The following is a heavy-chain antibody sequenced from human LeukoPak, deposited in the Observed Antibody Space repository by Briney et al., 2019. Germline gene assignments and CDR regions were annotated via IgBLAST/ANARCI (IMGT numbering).Heavy chain of an antibody. CDR2: IKSKTDGGTT. CDR3: TTDTYCSSTSCYVGY. Sequence: PGGSLRLSCAASGFTFSNAWMSWVRQAPGKGLEWVGRIKSKTDGGTTDYAAPVKRRFTISRDDSKNTLYLQMNSLKTEDTAVYYCTTDTYCSSTSCYVGYWGQGTLVTVSS. V-gene: IGHV3-15*01. J-gene: IGHJ4*02. CDR1: GFTFSNAW. D-gene: IGHD2-2*01.